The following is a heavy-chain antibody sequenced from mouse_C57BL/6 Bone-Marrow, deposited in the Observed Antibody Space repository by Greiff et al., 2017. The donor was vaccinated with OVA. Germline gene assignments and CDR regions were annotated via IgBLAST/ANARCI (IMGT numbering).Heavy chain of an antibody. CDR2: IHPNSGST. D-gene: IGHD2-3*01. CDR1: GYTFTSYW. Sequence: VQLQQPGAELVKPGASVKLSCKASGYTFTSYWMHWVKQRPGQGLEWIGMIHPNSGSTNYNEKFKSKATLTVDKSSSTAYMQLSSLTSEDSAVYYCGCSYYDGYYYAMDYWGQGTSVTVSS. CDR3: GCSYYDGYYYAMDY. V-gene: IGHV1-64*01. J-gene: IGHJ4*01.